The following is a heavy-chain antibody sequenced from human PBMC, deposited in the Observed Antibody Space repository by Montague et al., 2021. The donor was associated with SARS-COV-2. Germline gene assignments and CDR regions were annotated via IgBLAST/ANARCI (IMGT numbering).Heavy chain of an antibody. CDR2: ISYDGSDY. Sequence: SLRLSCAASGFTFNYYPMHWVRQAPGKGLEWVAVISYDGSDYYYVDSVKGRFTISRDNSKNAVYLQMNSLRFEDTAVYFCAKDQGYTFNFYYGADVWGPGATVAVSS. CDR3: AKDQGYTFNFYYGADV. CDR1: GFTFNYYP. V-gene: IGHV3-30*04. J-gene: IGHJ6*02. D-gene: IGHD5-18*01.